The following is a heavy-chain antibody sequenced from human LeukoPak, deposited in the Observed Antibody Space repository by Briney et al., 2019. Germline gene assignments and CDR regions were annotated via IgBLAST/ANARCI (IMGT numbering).Heavy chain of an antibody. V-gene: IGHV4-59*12. CDR1: GGSINSYY. D-gene: IGHD6-19*01. CDR3: ARGSSGPTAVFDY. J-gene: IGHJ4*02. Sequence: PSETLSLTCSVSGGSINSYYWSWIRQPPGKGLEWIGYIYYSGGTNYNPSLKSRVTISVDRSKNQFSLKLSSVTAADTAVYYCARGSSGPTAVFDYWGQGTLVTVSS. CDR2: IYYSGGT.